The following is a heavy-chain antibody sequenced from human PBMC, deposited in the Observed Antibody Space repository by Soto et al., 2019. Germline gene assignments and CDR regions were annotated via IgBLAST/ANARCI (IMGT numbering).Heavy chain of an antibody. V-gene: IGHV4-31*01. Sequence: QVLLHESGPGLVKPSQTLSLPCTVSGGSTSSGDYYWSWIRQPSGKGLEWIGYIYYSGSTYYNPTFKSLVTISVDTSTLQFSLKPSSVTAAHTAVYDCAIWWSVSRQGFDPWGQGTLVTVSS. CDR3: AIWWSVSRQGFDP. CDR1: GGSTSSGDYY. D-gene: IGHD3-3*01. J-gene: IGHJ5*02. CDR2: IYYSGST.